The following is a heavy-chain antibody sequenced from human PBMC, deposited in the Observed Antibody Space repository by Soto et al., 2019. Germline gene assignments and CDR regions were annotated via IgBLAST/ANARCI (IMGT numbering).Heavy chain of an antibody. CDR3: ARSQGGSSSLDIYYYYYYGMDV. CDR1: GGTFSSYA. D-gene: IGHD2-15*01. CDR2: IIPIFGTA. J-gene: IGHJ6*01. Sequence: QVQLVQSGAEVKKPGSSVKVSCKAPGGTFSSYAISWVRQAPGQGLEWMGGIIPIFGTANYAQKFQGRVTSTADESTSTGYMELSSPRSEDTAVYYCARSQGGSSSLDIYYYYYYGMDVWGQGTTVTVSS. V-gene: IGHV1-69*01.